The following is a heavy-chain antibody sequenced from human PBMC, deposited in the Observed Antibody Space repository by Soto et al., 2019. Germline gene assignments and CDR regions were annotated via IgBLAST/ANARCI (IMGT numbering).Heavy chain of an antibody. V-gene: IGHV3-33*01. CDR1: GFTFSSYG. CDR2: IWYDGSNK. D-gene: IGHD1-26*01. Sequence: QVQLVESGGGVVQPGRSLRLSYAASGFTFSSYGMHWVRQAPGKGLEWVAVIWYDGSNKYYADSVKGRFTISRDNSKNTLYLQMNSLRAEDTAVYYCARSAGALQPMPNWGQGTLVTVSS. CDR3: ARSAGALQPMPN. J-gene: IGHJ4*02.